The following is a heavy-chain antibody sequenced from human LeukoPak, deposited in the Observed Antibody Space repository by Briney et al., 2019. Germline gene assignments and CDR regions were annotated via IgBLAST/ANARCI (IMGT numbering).Heavy chain of an antibody. Sequence: GRSLRLACAASGFTFSSYGMVGVRQAPGKGLEWVSAISYDGRSELYAESVKGRFTISRDNSKRTLYLQMNSLRAEDTALYYCAKDGPTSACGVNCYAGCLDVWGQGTTVTVSS. D-gene: IGHD2-21*01. V-gene: IGHV3-30*18. CDR1: GFTFSSYG. CDR3: AKDGPTSACGVNCYAGCLDV. J-gene: IGHJ6*02. CDR2: ISYDGRSE.